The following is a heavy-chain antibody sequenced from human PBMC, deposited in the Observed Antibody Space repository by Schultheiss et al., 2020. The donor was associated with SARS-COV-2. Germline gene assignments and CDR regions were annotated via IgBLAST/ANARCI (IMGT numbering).Heavy chain of an antibody. CDR2: INHSGST. J-gene: IGHJ5*02. CDR1: GGSISSSSYY. V-gene: IGHV4-39*07. Sequence: SETLSLTCTVSGGSISSSSYYWGWIRQPPGKGLEWIGEINHSGSTNYNPSLKSRVTISVDTSKNQFSLKLSSVTAADTAVYYCARDLVVRGVIRWFDPWGQGTLVTVSS. CDR3: ARDLVVRGVIRWFDP. D-gene: IGHD3-10*01.